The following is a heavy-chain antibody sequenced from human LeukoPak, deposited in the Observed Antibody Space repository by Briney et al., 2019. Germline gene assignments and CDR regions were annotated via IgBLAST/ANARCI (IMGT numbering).Heavy chain of an antibody. D-gene: IGHD3-3*01. CDR3: ASGFTIFGVVPLYYFDY. CDR2: IYNSGST. V-gene: IGHV4-59*08. Sequence: SETLSLTCTVSGGSISSYYWSWVRQPPGKGLEWIGYIYNSGSTDYNPSLKSRVTISVDTSKNQFSLKLSSVTAADTAVYYCASGFTIFGVVPLYYFDYWGQGTLVTVSS. CDR1: GGSISSYY. J-gene: IGHJ4*02.